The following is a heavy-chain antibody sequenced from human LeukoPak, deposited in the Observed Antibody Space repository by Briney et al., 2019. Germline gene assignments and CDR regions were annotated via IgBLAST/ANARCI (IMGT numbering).Heavy chain of an antibody. J-gene: IGHJ5*02. Sequence: SETLFLTCTVSGTSITSYHWSWIRQPPGKGLEWIGSYSGSTNYNPSLKSRVTISVDTSKNQFSLKLSSVTAADTAVYYCARHEAWFDPWGQGTLVTVSS. V-gene: IGHV4-59*08. CDR2: YSGST. CDR1: GTSITSYH. CDR3: ARHEAWFDP.